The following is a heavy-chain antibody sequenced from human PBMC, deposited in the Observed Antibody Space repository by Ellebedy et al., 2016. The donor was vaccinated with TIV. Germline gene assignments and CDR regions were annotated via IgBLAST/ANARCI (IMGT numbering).Heavy chain of an antibody. CDR3: ARATSGFDY. CDR2: ISGGGGGT. J-gene: IGHJ4*02. D-gene: IGHD5-24*01. V-gene: IGHV3-23*01. CDR1: GSPFKNHA. Sequence: GESLKISCAASGSPFKNHAVSWVRQAPGKGLQGVSAISGGGGGTSYADSVKGRFTISRDNSKNTLYLQMNSLRAEDTAVYYCARATSGFDYWGQGALATVSS.